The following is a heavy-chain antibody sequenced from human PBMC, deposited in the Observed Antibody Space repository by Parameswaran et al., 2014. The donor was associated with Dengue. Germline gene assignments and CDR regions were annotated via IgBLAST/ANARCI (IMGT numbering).Heavy chain of an antibody. CDR2: ISGSGGST. D-gene: IGHD2-2*03. CDR1: SNA. V-gene: IGHV3-23*01. J-gene: IGHJ6*03. Sequence: SNARWIRQPPGKGLEWVSAISGSGGSTYYADSVKGRFTISRDNSRNTLYLQMNSLRAEDTAVYYCAKGVGYCSSTSCYDLGYYYYYYMDVWGKGTTVTVSS. CDR3: AKGVGYCSSTSCYDLGYYYYYYMDV.